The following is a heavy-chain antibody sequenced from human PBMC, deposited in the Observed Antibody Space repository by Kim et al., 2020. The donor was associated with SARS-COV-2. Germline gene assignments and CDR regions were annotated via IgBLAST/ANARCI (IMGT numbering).Heavy chain of an antibody. CDR3: ARIPGGSSSWYYFDH. Sequence: GGSLRLSCAASGFSFSDYYMIWIRQTPGKGLEWVSYISGNTGYTNYADSVKGRFTISRANTKNSLYLQMTSLRAEDTALYYCARIPGGSSSWYYFDHWGQGTLVTVSS. D-gene: IGHD6-13*01. CDR1: GFSFSDYY. V-gene: IGHV3-11*03. J-gene: IGHJ4*02. CDR2: ISGNTGYT.